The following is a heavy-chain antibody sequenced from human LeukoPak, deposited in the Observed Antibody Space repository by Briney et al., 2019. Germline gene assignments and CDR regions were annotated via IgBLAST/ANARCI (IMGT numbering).Heavy chain of an antibody. CDR3: ARDPYNGSYGDDYYYYLDV. D-gene: IGHD1-26*01. CDR1: GFTFDDYG. J-gene: IGHJ6*03. CDR2: INWIGGSI. V-gene: IGHV3-20*04. Sequence: GGSLRLSCAASGFTFDDYGMSWVRQGPGKGLEWVSAINWIGGSIGYADSVKGRFTISRDNAKNSLYLQMNSLRAEDTALYYCARDPYNGSYGDDYYYYLDVWGKGTTVTISS.